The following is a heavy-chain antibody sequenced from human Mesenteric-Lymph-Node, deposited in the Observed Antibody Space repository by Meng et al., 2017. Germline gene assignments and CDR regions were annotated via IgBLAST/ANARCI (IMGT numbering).Heavy chain of an antibody. V-gene: IGHV4-4*02. Sequence: QVQLQESGPGLVKPSGTLSLTCAVSGDSISSINWWSWVRQPPGKGLEWIGEIYHSGSTNYNPSLKSRVTISVDKSKNQFSLKLSSVTAADTAAYYCARATVTGSGGFDYWGLGTLVTVSS. CDR2: IYHSGST. J-gene: IGHJ4*02. CDR1: GDSISSINW. D-gene: IGHD3-10*01. CDR3: ARATVTGSGGFDY.